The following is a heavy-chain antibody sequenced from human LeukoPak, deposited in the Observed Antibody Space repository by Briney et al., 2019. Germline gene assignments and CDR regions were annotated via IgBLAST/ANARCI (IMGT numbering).Heavy chain of an antibody. CDR3: ANGRYDSSGYFYYYYFYYYMDV. V-gene: IGHV3-23*02. D-gene: IGHD3-22*01. CDR2: IIGSGGST. Sequence: GGSLRLPCAASGFTFSSYAMSWLPHAQGKGLEGVSAIIGSGGSTYYGDSVKGRFTISRDNSKNTLYLQMNSLRAEDTGVYYCANGRYDSSGYFYYYYFYYYMDVWGKGTTVTVSS. J-gene: IGHJ6*03. CDR1: GFTFSSYA.